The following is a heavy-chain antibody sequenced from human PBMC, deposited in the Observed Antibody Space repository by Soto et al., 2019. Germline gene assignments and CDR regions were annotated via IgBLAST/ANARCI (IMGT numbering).Heavy chain of an antibody. CDR1: GGSFSGYY. D-gene: IGHD4-17*01. CDR3: AMPTGDYVAFDI. V-gene: IGHV4-34*01. J-gene: IGHJ3*02. Sequence: QVQLQQWGAGLLKPSETLSLTCAVYGGSFSGYYWSWIRQPPGKGLEWIGEINHSGSTNYNPSLKSRVTISVDTSKNQFSLKLSSVTAVDTAVYYCAMPTGDYVAFDIWGQGTMVTVSS. CDR2: INHSGST.